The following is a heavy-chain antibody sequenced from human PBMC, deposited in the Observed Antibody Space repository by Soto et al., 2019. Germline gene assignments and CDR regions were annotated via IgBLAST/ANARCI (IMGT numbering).Heavy chain of an antibody. Sequence: WASVKVSCKASGYTFTSYGISWVRQAPGQGLEWMGWISAYNGNTNYAQKLQGRVTMTTDTSTSTAYMELRSLRSDDTAVYYCARDLFCSGGSCYSNWFDPWGQGTLVTVSS. D-gene: IGHD2-15*01. V-gene: IGHV1-18*04. CDR1: GYTFTSYG. CDR3: ARDLFCSGGSCYSNWFDP. J-gene: IGHJ5*02. CDR2: ISAYNGNT.